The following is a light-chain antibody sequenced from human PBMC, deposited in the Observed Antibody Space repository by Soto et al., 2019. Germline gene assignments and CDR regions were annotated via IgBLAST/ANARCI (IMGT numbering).Light chain of an antibody. V-gene: IGKV1-5*01. Sequence: DIQMTQSPSSMSASVGYRVSITCRASQSISYWLAWYQQKPGKAPKILIYDASSLESGVPSRFSGSRSGTEFTLTISSLKPEDFATDYCQQYYTHSTFGQGTKVDIK. CDR1: QSISYW. J-gene: IGKJ1*01. CDR2: DAS. CDR3: QQYYTHST.